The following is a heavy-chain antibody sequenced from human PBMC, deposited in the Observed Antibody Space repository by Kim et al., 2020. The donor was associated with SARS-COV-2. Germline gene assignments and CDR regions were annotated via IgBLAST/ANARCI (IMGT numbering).Heavy chain of an antibody. V-gene: IGHV4-4*02. D-gene: IGHD6-19*01. CDR2: IYHSGST. CDR3: ARVSPGTVAGGGLRY. J-gene: IGHJ4*02. Sequence: SETLSLTCAVSGGSISSSNWWSWVRQPPGKGLEWIGEIYHSGSTNYNPSLKSRVTISVDKSKNQFSLKLSSVTAADTAVYYCARVSPGTVAGGGLRYWGQGTLVTVSS. CDR1: GGSISSSNW.